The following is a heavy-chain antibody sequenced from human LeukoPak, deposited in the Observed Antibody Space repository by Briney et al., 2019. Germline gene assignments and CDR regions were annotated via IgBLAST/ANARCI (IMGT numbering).Heavy chain of an antibody. D-gene: IGHD3-10*01. V-gene: IGHV3-30-3*01. CDR2: ISYDGSNE. Sequence: GGSLRLSCAASGFTFSRYAMHWVRQAPGKGLEGVAVISYDGSNEYYADSVKGRFTISRDGSENTPYLQMNSRRVEDTAVYYCARVGYYSSGPFSYFDYWGQGTLVTVSS. CDR1: GFTFSRYA. CDR3: ARVGYYSSGPFSYFDY. J-gene: IGHJ4*02.